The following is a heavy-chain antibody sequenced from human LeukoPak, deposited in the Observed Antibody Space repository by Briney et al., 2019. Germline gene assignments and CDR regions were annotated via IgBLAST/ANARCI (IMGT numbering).Heavy chain of an antibody. V-gene: IGHV3-23*01. CDR2: ISGSGGST. J-gene: IGHJ5*02. Sequence: GGSLRLSCAASGFTFSSSGMSWVRQAPGKGLEWVSAISGSGGSTYYADSVKGRFTISRDNSKNTLYLQMNSLRAEDTAVYYCAKMDWNPNWFDPWGQGTLVTVSS. CDR1: GFTFSSSG. D-gene: IGHD1-1*01. CDR3: AKMDWNPNWFDP.